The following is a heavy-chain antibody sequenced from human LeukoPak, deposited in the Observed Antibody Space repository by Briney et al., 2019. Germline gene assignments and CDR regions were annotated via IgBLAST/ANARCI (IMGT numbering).Heavy chain of an antibody. CDR3: ARDRGHSADY. CDR1: GFTFSSYW. J-gene: IGHJ4*02. Sequence: GGSLRLSCAASGFTFSSYWMFWVRQAPGKGLEWVATIKGDGSDKYYVDSVKGRFTISRDNAKNSLFLQMNSLRAEDTAVYYCARDRGHSADYWGQGTQVTVSS. CDR2: IKGDGSDK. D-gene: IGHD1-26*01. V-gene: IGHV3-7*01.